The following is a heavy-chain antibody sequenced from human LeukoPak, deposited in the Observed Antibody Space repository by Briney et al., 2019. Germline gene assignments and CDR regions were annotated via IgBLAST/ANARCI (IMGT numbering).Heavy chain of an antibody. CDR2: ISTDGSQ. CDR3: AKNDGNIWQPHS. V-gene: IGHV3-64D*06. Sequence: GGSLKLSCSTSGFTFSNFVMQWVRQTPGKGLEYVSVISTDGSQYYPDSVKGRFTIFRDNSKNTLYLQMNSLRPEDTAIYYCAKNDGNIWQPHSWGQGTLVTVSS. CDR1: GFTFSNFV. J-gene: IGHJ4*02.